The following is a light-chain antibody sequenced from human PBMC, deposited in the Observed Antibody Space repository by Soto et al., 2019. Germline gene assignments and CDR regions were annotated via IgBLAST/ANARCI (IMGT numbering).Light chain of an antibody. CDR1: QGISFY. Sequence: DIQLTQSPSFLSASVGDRVTVTCRASQGISFYLAWYQQKPGKAPQLLIYHASTLQSGVPSRFSGSGSGTEFTLTIGSLQPEDFATYYCQQSYSTPWTFGQGTKVEIK. CDR3: QQSYSTPWT. J-gene: IGKJ1*01. V-gene: IGKV1-9*01. CDR2: HAS.